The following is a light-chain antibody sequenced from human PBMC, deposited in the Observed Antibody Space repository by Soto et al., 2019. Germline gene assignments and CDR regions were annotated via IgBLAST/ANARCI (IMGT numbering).Light chain of an antibody. CDR3: CSYGDTNTVYV. J-gene: IGLJ1*01. CDR2: DVT. Sequence: QSALTQPRGVSGSPGQPVTISCTGTNSDLGNHNYVSWFQQHPGKAPKLIIFDVTRRPSGVPDRFSGSQSGNRASLSISGLQAEDEADYYCCSYGDTNTVYVFGTGTKVTVL. CDR1: NSDLGNHNY. V-gene: IGLV2-11*01.